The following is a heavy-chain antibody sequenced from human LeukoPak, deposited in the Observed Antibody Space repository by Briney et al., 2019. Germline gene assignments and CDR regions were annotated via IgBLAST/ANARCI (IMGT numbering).Heavy chain of an antibody. CDR1: GFTVGNNS. J-gene: IGHJ4*02. Sequence: SGGSLGPSFPAPGFTVGNNSGTWVRKPPGKGLEWVSVIYSGGDTYYADSVKGRFTISRDNSKNMLYLQMNSLRVEDTAVYYCTDAVAGWGQGTLVTVS. CDR2: IYSGGDT. D-gene: IGHD4-23*01. V-gene: IGHV3-66*02. CDR3: TDAVAG.